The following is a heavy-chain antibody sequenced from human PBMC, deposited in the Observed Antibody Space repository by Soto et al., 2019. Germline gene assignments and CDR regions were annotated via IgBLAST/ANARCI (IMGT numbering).Heavy chain of an antibody. V-gene: IGHV3-13*01. D-gene: IGHD5-12*01. CDR2: IGTAGDT. J-gene: IGHJ4*02. CDR1: GFTFSSYD. Sequence: GGSLRLSCAASGFTFSSYDMHWVRQATGKGLEWVSAIGTAGDTYYPGSVKGRFTISRENAKNSLYLQMNSLRAGDTAVYYCARGSIEMATRYYFDYWGQGTLVTVS. CDR3: ARGSIEMATRYYFDY.